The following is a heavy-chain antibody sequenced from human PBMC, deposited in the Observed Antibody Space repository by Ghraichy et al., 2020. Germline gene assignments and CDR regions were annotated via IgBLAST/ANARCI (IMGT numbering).Heavy chain of an antibody. CDR2: ISYDGSKS. CDR1: GFTFSNFG. CDR3: AKDSSGWYASLSYFYYGMDV. V-gene: IGHV3-30*18. J-gene: IGHJ6*02. D-gene: IGHD6-19*01. Sequence: GGSLRLSCAASGFTFSNFGMHWVRQAPGKGLEWVALISYDGSKSYYTDSVKGRFTISRDNSKNTLYLQMNSLRAEDTAIYYCAKDSSGWYASLSYFYYGMDVGGQGTTVTVSS.